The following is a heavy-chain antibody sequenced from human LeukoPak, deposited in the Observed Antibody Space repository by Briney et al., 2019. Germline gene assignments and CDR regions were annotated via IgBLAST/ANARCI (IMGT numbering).Heavy chain of an antibody. D-gene: IGHD6-6*01. V-gene: IGHV3-9*01. CDR2: ISWNSGSI. Sequence: GRSLRLSCAASRFSFDDYAMHWVRQAPGKGLEWASGISWNSGSIGYADSVKGRFTISRDNAKNSLYLQMNSLRAEDTALYYCAKDMTSGYSSSVKDYWGQGTLVTVSS. CDR1: RFSFDDYA. CDR3: AKDMTSGYSSSVKDY. J-gene: IGHJ4*02.